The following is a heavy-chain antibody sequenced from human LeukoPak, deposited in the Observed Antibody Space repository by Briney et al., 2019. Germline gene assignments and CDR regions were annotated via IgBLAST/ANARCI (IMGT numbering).Heavy chain of an antibody. D-gene: IGHD2-15*01. CDR2: IYHSGST. J-gene: IGHJ5*02. V-gene: IGHV4-38-2*02. CDR3: ARGPERYCSGGSCSRFDP. Sequence: SETLSLTCTVSGYSISSGYYWGWIRQPPGKGLEWIGSIYHSGSTYYNPSLNSRVTISVDTSKNQFSLKLSSVTAADTAVYYCARGPERYCSGGSCSRFDPWGQGTLVTVSS. CDR1: GYSISSGYY.